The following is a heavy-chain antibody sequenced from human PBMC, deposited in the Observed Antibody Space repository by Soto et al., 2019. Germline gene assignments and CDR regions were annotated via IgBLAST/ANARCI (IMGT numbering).Heavy chain of an antibody. CDR2: IWYDGNNK. J-gene: IGHJ4*02. Sequence: QVQLVESGGGVVQPGRSLRLSCAASGFRFSSYGMNWVRQSPGKGLEWVAVIWYDGNNKFYGNSVKGRFTISRDNSRNTLYLQMNSLRDEDTAVFYCATEGKDDSVTGGFDNWGQGTLVTVTS. CDR3: ATEGKDDSVTGGFDN. V-gene: IGHV3-33*01. CDR1: GFRFSSYG. D-gene: IGHD3-22*01.